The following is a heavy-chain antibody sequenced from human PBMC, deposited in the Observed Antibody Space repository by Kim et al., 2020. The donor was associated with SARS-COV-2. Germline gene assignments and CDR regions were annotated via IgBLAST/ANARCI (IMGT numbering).Heavy chain of an antibody. J-gene: IGHJ5*02. V-gene: IGHV7-4-1*02. Sequence: ASVKVACKASGYRFSSYAMNWVRQAPGQGLEWMGWLNTNTGNTTYAQGFTGRFVFSLDTSVTTAYLQISSLKADDTAVYYCAREGGYSNGWNQATSWGQGTLVTVSS. CDR1: GYRFSSYA. D-gene: IGHD6-19*01. CDR3: AREGGYSNGWNQATS. CDR2: LNTNTGNT.